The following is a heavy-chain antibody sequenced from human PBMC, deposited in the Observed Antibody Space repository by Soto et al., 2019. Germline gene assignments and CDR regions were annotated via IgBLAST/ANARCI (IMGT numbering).Heavy chain of an antibody. CDR3: AKISGVYGDYFDY. CDR1: GLTFSSYA. V-gene: IGHV3-23*01. D-gene: IGHD4-17*01. J-gene: IGHJ4*02. Sequence: GGSLRLSCAASGLTFSSYAMSWVRQAPGKGLEWVSAISGSGGSTYYADSVKGRFTISRDNSKNTLYLQMNSLRAEDTAVYYCAKISGVYGDYFDYWGQGTLVTVSS. CDR2: ISGSGGST.